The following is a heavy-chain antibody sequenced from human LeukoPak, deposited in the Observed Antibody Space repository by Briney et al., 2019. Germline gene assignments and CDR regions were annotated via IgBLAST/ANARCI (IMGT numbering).Heavy chain of an antibody. CDR2: IFHSGST. CDR1: GYSINSGYY. D-gene: IGHD3-22*01. CDR3: ARVDVYYYESSGRGDGAFDI. Sequence: SETLSLTCIVSGYSINSGYYWGWIRQPPGKGLEWIGSIFHSGSTYYNPSLKSRVTISIDTSKSQFSLKLSSVTAADTAVYYCARVDVYYYESSGRGDGAFDIWGQGTMVTVSS. J-gene: IGHJ3*02. V-gene: IGHV4-38-2*02.